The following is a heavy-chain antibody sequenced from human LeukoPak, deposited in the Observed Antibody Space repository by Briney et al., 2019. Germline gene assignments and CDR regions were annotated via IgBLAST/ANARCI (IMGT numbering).Heavy chain of an antibody. CDR1: GFTFSSYG. J-gene: IGHJ4*02. V-gene: IGHV3-30*03. CDR3: ARRARGYSYGYASDY. D-gene: IGHD5-18*01. CDR2: ISYDGSNK. Sequence: PGGSLRLSCAASGFTFSSYGMHWVRQAPGKGLEWVAVISYDGSNKYYADSVKGRFTISRDNSKNTLYLQMNSLRAEDTAVYYCARRARGYSYGYASDYWGQGTLVTVSS.